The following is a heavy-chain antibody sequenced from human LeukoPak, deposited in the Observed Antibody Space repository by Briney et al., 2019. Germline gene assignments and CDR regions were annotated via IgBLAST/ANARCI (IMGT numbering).Heavy chain of an antibody. CDR2: ISWNSGSI. Sequence: GRSLRLSCAASGFTFDDYAMHWVRQAPGKGLEWVSGISWNSGSIGYADSVKGRFTISRDNSKNTLYLQMNSLRAEDTAVYYCAKDSGYSVFDYWGQGTLVTVSS. CDR1: GFTFDDYA. CDR3: AKDSGYSVFDY. V-gene: IGHV3-9*01. J-gene: IGHJ4*02. D-gene: IGHD6-13*01.